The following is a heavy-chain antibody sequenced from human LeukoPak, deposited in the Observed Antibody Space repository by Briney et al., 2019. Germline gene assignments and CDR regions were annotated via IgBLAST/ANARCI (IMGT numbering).Heavy chain of an antibody. CDR1: GGSISSSSYY. CDR2: IYYSGST. CDR3: ARHFRAIAAADF. J-gene: IGHJ4*02. D-gene: IGHD6-13*01. Sequence: SETLSLTCTVSGGSISSSSYYWGWIRQPPGKGLEWIGSIYYSGSTYYNPSLESRVTISVDTSKNQFSLRLSSVTAADTAVYYCARHFRAIAAADFWGQGTLVTVSS. V-gene: IGHV4-39*01.